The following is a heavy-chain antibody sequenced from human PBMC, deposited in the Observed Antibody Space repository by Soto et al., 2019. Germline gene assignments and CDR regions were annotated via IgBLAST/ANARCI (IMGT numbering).Heavy chain of an antibody. Sequence: EVQLVESGGALVQPGGSLRLSCVASGFKFSIYSMNWVRQAPGKGLEWSAYITSDTKTIKYVDSVKGRFTISRDNAKNSVYLQMNSLSDEDTAVYYCARSVEGHFDYWGQGTVVTVSS. CDR2: ITSDTKTI. J-gene: IGHJ4*02. CDR1: GFKFSIYS. D-gene: IGHD6-19*01. CDR3: ARSVEGHFDY. V-gene: IGHV3-48*02.